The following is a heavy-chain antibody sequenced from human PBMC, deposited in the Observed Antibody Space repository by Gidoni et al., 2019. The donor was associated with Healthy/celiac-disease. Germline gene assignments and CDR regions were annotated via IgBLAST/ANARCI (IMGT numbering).Heavy chain of an antibody. Sequence: QVQLVESGGGVVQPGRSLRLSCAASGFTFRSYAMHWVRQAPGKGLEWVAVISYDGSNKYYADSVKGRFTISRDNSKNTLYLQMNSLRAEDTAVYYCARASYCSGGSCYSLDYWGQGTLVTVSS. CDR1: GFTFRSYA. J-gene: IGHJ4*02. V-gene: IGHV3-30-3*01. D-gene: IGHD2-15*01. CDR2: ISYDGSNK. CDR3: ARASYCSGGSCYSLDY.